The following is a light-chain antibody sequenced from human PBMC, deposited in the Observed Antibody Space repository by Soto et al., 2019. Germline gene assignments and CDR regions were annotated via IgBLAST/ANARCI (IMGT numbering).Light chain of an antibody. CDR2: DAS. V-gene: IGKV3-11*01. Sequence: EIVLTQSPATLSLSPGERVTLSCRASQSVSSYLAWYQQKPGQAPRLLIYDASTRATGIPARFSGSGSGTDFTLTISSLEPEDFAVYYCQQYSHWPRTFGQGTKVDIK. CDR3: QQYSHWPRT. CDR1: QSVSSY. J-gene: IGKJ1*01.